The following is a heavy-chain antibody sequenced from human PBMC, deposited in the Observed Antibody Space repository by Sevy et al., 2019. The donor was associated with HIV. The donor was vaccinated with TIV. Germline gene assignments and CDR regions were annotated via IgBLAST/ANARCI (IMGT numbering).Heavy chain of an antibody. V-gene: IGHV4-31*03. CDR2: IYYSGST. CDR1: GGSISSGGYY. CDR3: ARASLGVCSSTSCYQDPPYYYYGMDV. J-gene: IGHJ6*02. Sequence: SETLSLTRTVSGGSISSGGYYWSWIRQHPGKGLEWIGYIYYSGSTYYNPSLKSRVTISVDTSKNQFSLKLSSVTAADTAVYYCARASLGVCSSTSCYQDPPYYYYGMDVWGQGTTVTVSS. D-gene: IGHD2-2*01.